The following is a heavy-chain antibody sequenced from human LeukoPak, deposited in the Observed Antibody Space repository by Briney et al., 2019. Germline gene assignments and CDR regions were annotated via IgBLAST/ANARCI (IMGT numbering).Heavy chain of an antibody. V-gene: IGHV3-23*01. CDR1: GFTFRNYA. CDR2: ISGSGANR. CDR3: ARQVGPDY. Sequence: PGGSLRLSCAASGFTFRNYAMAWFHQATRKRLEWVSAISGSGANRYFAHSVKGRFTISRDNSRNALYLQMNSLRAEDTAVSFCARQVGPDYWGQGTLVAVSS. J-gene: IGHJ4*02.